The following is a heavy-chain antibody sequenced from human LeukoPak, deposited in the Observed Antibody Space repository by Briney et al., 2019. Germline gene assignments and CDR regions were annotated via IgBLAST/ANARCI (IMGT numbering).Heavy chain of an antibody. D-gene: IGHD2-2*01. J-gene: IGHJ4*02. Sequence: ASVKVSCKASGYTFTNYDINWVRQATGQGLEWMGWMNPNSGNTGYAQKFQGRVTMTRNTSISTAYMELSSLRSEDTAVYYCARGGYCSSTSCQLIDYWGQGTLVTVSS. CDR1: GYTFTNYD. CDR3: ARGGYCSSTSCQLIDY. CDR2: MNPNSGNT. V-gene: IGHV1-8*01.